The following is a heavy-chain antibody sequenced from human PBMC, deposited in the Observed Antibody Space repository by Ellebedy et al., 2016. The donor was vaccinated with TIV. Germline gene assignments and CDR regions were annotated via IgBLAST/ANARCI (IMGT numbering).Heavy chain of an antibody. CDR2: MNPLSVNT. CDR3: ARARWGRDGYSFDV. J-gene: IGHJ3*01. D-gene: IGHD3-22*01. CDR1: GYTFTSYD. V-gene: IGHV1-8*01. Sequence: AASVKVSCKASGYTFTSYDIQWVRQATGQGLEWMGWMNPLSVNTGYASSFHGRVAMTTSTSINTAYMDLTSLRSEDTAVYYCARARWGRDGYSFDVWGQGSMISVSS.